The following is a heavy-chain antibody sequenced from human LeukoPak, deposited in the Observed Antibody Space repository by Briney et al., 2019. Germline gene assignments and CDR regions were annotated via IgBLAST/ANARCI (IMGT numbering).Heavy chain of an antibody. CDR1: GFTFSSYI. Sequence: GGSLRLSCAASGFTFSSYIINCVRQVPGKGQEWVSSISSTSSYIYYTDSVKGRFTISRDNAKNSLYLRMNSLRAEDTAVYYCARDGHGNFWRARRTYYMDVWGKGTTVTVSS. CDR3: ARDGHGNFWRARRTYYMDV. J-gene: IGHJ6*03. CDR2: ISSTSSYI. V-gene: IGHV3-21*01. D-gene: IGHD3-3*01.